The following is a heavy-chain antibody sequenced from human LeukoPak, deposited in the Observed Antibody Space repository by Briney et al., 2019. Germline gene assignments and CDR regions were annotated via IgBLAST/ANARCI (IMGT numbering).Heavy chain of an antibody. CDR1: GFTFSSYS. D-gene: IGHD4-17*01. CDR3: ARDKGTTCIDN. J-gene: IGHJ4*02. CDR2: ISGSGGAT. Sequence: GGSLRLSCPASGFTFSSYSMTWVRQAPGKGLAWVAGISGSGGATYFAASVKGRFTISRYKSKATLYLQMNSLRAEDTAVYYCARDKGTTCIDNWGQGALVTVSS. V-gene: IGHV3-23*01.